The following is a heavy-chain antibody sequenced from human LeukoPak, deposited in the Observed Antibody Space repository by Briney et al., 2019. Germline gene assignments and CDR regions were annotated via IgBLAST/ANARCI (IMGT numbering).Heavy chain of an antibody. Sequence: TSETLSFTCAVYGGSFSGYYWSWIRQPPGKGLEWIGEINHSGSTNYNPSLKSRVTISVDTSKNQFSLKLSSVTAADTAVYYCARGGLYDFWSGSQGGGFDTWGQGTLVTVSS. CDR2: INHSGST. D-gene: IGHD3-3*01. CDR1: GGSFSGYY. V-gene: IGHV4-34*01. CDR3: ARGGLYDFWSGSQGGGFDT. J-gene: IGHJ5*02.